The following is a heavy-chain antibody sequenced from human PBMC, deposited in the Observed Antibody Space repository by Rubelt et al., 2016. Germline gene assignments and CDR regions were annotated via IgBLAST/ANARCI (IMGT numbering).Heavy chain of an antibody. CDR3: ARLLQLWPFDY. D-gene: IGHD5-18*01. Sequence: EVQLVQSGAEVKKPGESLKISCKGSGYSFTSYWIGWVRQMPGKGLEWMGIIYPGDSETSYSPACTGQVPIQADKSISTAYLQWSRLKASDTAMYYCARLLQLWPFDYWGQGTLVTVSS. V-gene: IGHV5-51*01. CDR1: GYSFTSYW. CDR2: IYPGDSET. J-gene: IGHJ4*02.